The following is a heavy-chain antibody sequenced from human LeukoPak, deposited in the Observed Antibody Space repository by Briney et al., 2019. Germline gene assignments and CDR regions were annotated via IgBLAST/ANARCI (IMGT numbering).Heavy chain of an antibody. D-gene: IGHD1-1*01. CDR3: ATGETGSTLGGY. V-gene: IGHV4-59*03. J-gene: IGHJ4*02. CDR2: IYDNGNT. Sequence: PSETLSLTCTVSGGPLSAYYWTWIRQPPGKGLEWIGYIYDNGNTNYNTSLKSRVTISVDTSKNQFSLKLSSVTAADTAVYYCATGETGSTLGGYWGQGTLVTVSS. CDR1: GGPLSAYY.